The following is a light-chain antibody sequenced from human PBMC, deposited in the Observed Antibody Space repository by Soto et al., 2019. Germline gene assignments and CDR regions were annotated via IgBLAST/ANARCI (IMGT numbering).Light chain of an antibody. CDR1: ETINTC. Sequence: DIQMTQSPSSLSVSVGDRVTITCRASETINTCLAWYQQKPGKAPKILIYDASKLERGVPSRLSGSGSGAEFTLTISSLQPDDLGTYYCQQYSSYPLTFGGGTKVDIK. CDR3: QQYSSYPLT. V-gene: IGKV1-5*01. J-gene: IGKJ4*01. CDR2: DAS.